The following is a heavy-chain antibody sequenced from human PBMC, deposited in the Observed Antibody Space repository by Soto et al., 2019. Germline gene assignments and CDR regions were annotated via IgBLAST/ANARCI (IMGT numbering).Heavy chain of an antibody. CDR1: GFTFSSYS. CDR2: ISSSSSYI. Sequence: GGSLRLSCAASGFTFSSYSMNWVRQAPGKGLEWVSSISSSSSYIYYADSVKGRFTISRDNAKNSLYLQMNSLRAEDTAVYYCARDMGGTTYYYYYGMDVWGQGTTVTVSS. D-gene: IGHD1-1*01. V-gene: IGHV3-21*01. J-gene: IGHJ6*02. CDR3: ARDMGGTTYYYYYGMDV.